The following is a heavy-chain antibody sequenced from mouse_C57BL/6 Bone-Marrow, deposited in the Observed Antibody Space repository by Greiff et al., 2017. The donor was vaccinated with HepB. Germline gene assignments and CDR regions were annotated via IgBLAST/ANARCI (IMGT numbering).Heavy chain of an antibody. CDR3: ARRTGGNWALFDY. J-gene: IGHJ2*01. Sequence: QVTLKVSGPGILQSSQTLSLTCSFSGFSLSTSGMGVSWIRQPSGKGLDWLAHIYWGDAKRYNPSLKSRLTISKDTSRNQVFLKITSVATADTATYDSARRTGGNWALFDYWGQGTTLTVSS. CDR1: GFSLSTSGMG. CDR2: IYWGDAK. D-gene: IGHD4-1*01. V-gene: IGHV8-12*01.